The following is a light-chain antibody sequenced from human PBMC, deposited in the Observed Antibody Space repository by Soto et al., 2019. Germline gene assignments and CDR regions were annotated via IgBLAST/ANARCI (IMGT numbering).Light chain of an antibody. CDR2: EVT. CDR3: SSYTKSSTWV. CDR1: SSDIGNYNY. J-gene: IGLJ3*02. V-gene: IGLV2-14*01. Sequence: QSVLTQPASVSGSPGQSITISCAGTSSDIGNYNYVSWCQHHPGKAPKVMIYEVTNRPSGVSNRFSGSKSGNTASLTISGLQAEDEADYYCSSYTKSSTWVFGGGTKLTVL.